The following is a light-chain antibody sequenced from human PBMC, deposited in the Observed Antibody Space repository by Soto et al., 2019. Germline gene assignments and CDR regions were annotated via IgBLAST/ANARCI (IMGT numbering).Light chain of an antibody. J-gene: IGLJ2*01. CDR2: EVS. V-gene: IGLV2-14*01. CDR3: SSYTTIKTVV. Sequence: QSVLTQPASVSGSPGQSITISCTGTSSDVGGYKYVSWYQQHPDKAPKLIIFEVSNRPSGISDRFSGFKSANTAYLTISGVQPEDEADYHCSSYTTIKTVVFGGGTKVTVL. CDR1: SSDVGGYKY.